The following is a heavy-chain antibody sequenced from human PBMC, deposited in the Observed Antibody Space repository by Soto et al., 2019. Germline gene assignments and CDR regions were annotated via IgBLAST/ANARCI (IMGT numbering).Heavy chain of an antibody. CDR3: ATDPDYYGSGSYEN. D-gene: IGHD3-10*01. CDR2: FDPEDGET. Sequence: GASVKVSCKVSGYTLTELSMHWVRQAPGKGLEWMGGFDPEDGETIYAQKFQGRVTMTEDTSTDTAYMELSSLRSEDTAVYYCATDPDYYGSGSYENWGQGTLVTVSS. J-gene: IGHJ4*02. CDR1: GYTLTELS. V-gene: IGHV1-24*01.